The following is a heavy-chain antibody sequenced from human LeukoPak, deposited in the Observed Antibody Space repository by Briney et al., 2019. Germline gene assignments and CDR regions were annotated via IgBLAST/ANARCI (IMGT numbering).Heavy chain of an antibody. D-gene: IGHD4-11*01. J-gene: IGHJ4*02. Sequence: SETLSLTCTVSGGSISSSSYYWGWIRQPPGKGLEWIGSIYYSGSTYYNPSLKSRVTISVDTSKNQFSLKLSSVTAADTAVYYCAMTSTVRGGYWGQGTLVTVSS. CDR1: GGSISSSSYY. V-gene: IGHV4-39*07. CDR3: AMTSTVRGGY. CDR2: IYYSGST.